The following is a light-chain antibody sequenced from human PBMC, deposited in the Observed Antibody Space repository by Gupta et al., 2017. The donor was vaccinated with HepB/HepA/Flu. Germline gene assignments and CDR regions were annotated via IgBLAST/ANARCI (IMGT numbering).Light chain of an antibody. V-gene: IGKV1-39*01. CDR3: QQSYRTPPTPTT. CDR2: AAS. Sequence: DIQMTQSPSSLSASVGDRVTITCRASQSISSYLNWYQQKPGKAPKLLIYAASSLQSGVPSRFSGSGSRTDFTLTISSLQPEDFATYYCQQSYRTPPTPTTFGQGTRLEIK. CDR1: QSISSY. J-gene: IGKJ5*01.